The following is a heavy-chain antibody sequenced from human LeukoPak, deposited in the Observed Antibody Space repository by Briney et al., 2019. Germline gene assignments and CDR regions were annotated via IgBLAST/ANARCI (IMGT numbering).Heavy chain of an antibody. J-gene: IGHJ4*02. D-gene: IGHD2-15*01. CDR2: ISGSGDIT. V-gene: IGHV3-23*01. CDR3: AKDRRSGGSCSDY. Sequence: QPGGSLRLSCAASGFTFSGYAMSWVRQAPGRGLEWVATISGSGDITYYADYVKGRLTISRDNAKNTLYLQMNSLRAEDTAVYYCAKDRRSGGSCSDYWGQGTLVTVPS. CDR1: GFTFSGYA.